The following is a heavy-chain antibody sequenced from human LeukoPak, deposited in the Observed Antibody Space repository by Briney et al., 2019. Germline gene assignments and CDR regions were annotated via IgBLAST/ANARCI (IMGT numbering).Heavy chain of an antibody. J-gene: IGHJ6*03. V-gene: IGHV4-39*07. D-gene: IGHD5-18*01. CDR2: IYYGEST. CDR1: GGSISSSSYY. Sequence: SETLSLTCTVSGGSISSSSYYWGWIRQPPGKGLEWIGSIYYGESTYYNPSLKSRVTISVDTSKNQFSLKLRSVTAADTAVYYCAREKVNTAMVTSTRKYYYYMDVWGKGTTVTVSS. CDR3: AREKVNTAMVTSTRKYYYYMDV.